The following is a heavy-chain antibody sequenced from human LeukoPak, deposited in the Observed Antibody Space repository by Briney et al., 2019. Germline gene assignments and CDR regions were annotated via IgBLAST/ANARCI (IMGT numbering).Heavy chain of an antibody. CDR3: ARETSSGWNDY. V-gene: IGHV4-4*02. Sequence: SETLSLTCAVSGGSISSSNWWSWVRQPPGEGLEWIGESYHSGSTNYNPSLKSRVTISVDKSKNQFSLKLSSVTAADTAVYYCARETSSGWNDYWGKGTLVTVSS. J-gene: IGHJ4*02. D-gene: IGHD6-19*01. CDR1: GGSISSSNW. CDR2: SYHSGST.